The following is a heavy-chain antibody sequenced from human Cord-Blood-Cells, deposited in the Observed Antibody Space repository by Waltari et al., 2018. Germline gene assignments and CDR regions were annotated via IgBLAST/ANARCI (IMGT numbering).Heavy chain of an antibody. CDR2: INHSGST. CDR1: GGSFSGYY. Sequence: QVQLQQWGAGLLKPSETLSLTCAVYGGSFSGYYWSWIRQPPGKGLEWIGEINHSGSTNDTPSLKSRVTISVDTSKNQFSLKLSSVTAADTAVYYCARMVSVRGVIFDYWGQGTLVTVSS. CDR3: ARMVSVRGVIFDY. D-gene: IGHD3-10*01. J-gene: IGHJ4*02. V-gene: IGHV4-34*01.